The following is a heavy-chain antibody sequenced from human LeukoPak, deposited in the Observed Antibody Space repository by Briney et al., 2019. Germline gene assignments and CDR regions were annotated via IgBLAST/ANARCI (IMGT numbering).Heavy chain of an antibody. CDR2: INPNSGGT. CDR3: ARDGGYCSSTSCLIRGWFDP. D-gene: IGHD2-2*01. CDR1: GYTFTGYY. Sequence: ASVKVSCKASGYTFTGYYMHWVRQAPGQGLEWMGWINPNSGGTNYAQKFQGRVTMTRDTSISTAYMELSRLRSDDTAVYYCARDGGYCSSTSCLIRGWFDPWGQGTLVTVSS. V-gene: IGHV1-2*02. J-gene: IGHJ5*02.